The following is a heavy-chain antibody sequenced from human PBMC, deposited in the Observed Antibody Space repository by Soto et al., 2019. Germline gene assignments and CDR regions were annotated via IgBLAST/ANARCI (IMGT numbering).Heavy chain of an antibody. V-gene: IGHV2-70*11. D-gene: IGHD2-8*02. CDR3: ARSLGFCTGGTCYWGAWFDR. J-gene: IGHJ5*02. CDR1: GFSLSSSGMC. CDR2: IDWNDDK. Sequence: SGPTLVNPTQTLTLTCTLSGFSLSSSGMCVSWFRQSSGMAPEWLARIDWNDDKHYRTSLKTRLTISKETSKNQVVLTMTNMDPADTATYYCARSLGFCTGGTCYWGAWFDRWGQ.